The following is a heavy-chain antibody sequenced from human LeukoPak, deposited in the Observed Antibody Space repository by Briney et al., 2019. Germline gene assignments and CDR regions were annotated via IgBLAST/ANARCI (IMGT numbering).Heavy chain of an antibody. Sequence: ASVKVSCKASGYTFTSYAMNWVRQAPGQGLEWMGWINTNTGNPAYAQGFTGRFVFSLDTSVSTAYLQISSLKAEDTAVYYCARREVRQQLAVSYYYYGMDVWGQGTTVTVSS. D-gene: IGHD6-13*01. V-gene: IGHV7-4-1*02. CDR3: ARREVRQQLAVSYYYYGMDV. CDR2: INTNTGNP. CDR1: GYTFTSYA. J-gene: IGHJ6*02.